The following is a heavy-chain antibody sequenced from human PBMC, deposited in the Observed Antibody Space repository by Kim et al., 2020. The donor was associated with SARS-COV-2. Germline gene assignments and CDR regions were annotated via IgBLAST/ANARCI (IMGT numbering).Heavy chain of an antibody. V-gene: IGHV6-1*01. CDR3: ARDQTVTAFDW. D-gene: IGHD2-21*02. Sequence: NDYAVTVKSRITINPDTSKNQFSLQLNSVTPEDTAVYYCARDQTVTAFDWWGQGTLVTVSS. CDR2: N. J-gene: IGHJ4*02.